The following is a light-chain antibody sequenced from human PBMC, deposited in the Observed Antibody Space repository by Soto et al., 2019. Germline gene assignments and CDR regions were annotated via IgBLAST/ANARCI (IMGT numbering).Light chain of an antibody. Sequence: EIVMTQSPATLSVSPGERATLSCRASQSVSSNLAWYQQKPGQAPRLLIYGASTRATGIPARFSGSGSGTECILTISSRQSEDSAVYYCQQYSNWPAWTFGQGTKVEIK. J-gene: IGKJ1*01. CDR3: QQYSNWPAWT. CDR1: QSVSSN. CDR2: GAS. V-gene: IGKV3-15*01.